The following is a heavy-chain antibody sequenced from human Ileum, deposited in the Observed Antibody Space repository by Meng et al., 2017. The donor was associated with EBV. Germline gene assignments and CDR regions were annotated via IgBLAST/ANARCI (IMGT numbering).Heavy chain of an antibody. J-gene: IGHJ5*02. CDR3: AREARSSGYHPGVGP. CDR2: INHSGST. Sequence: QVHLPPWGAGLLKSSETLSLTFAVYGGFFSGYYWSWIRQSPGKGLEWIGEINHSGSTNYNPSLKSRVTISVDTSKNQFSLKLTSVTAADTAVYYCAREARSSGYHPGVGPWGQGTLVTVSS. V-gene: IGHV4-34*02. D-gene: IGHD3-22*01. CDR1: GGFFSGYY.